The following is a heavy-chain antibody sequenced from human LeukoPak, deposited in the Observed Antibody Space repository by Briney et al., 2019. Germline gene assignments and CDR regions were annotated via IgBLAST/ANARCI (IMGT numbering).Heavy chain of an antibody. CDR3: AKEVGAAAGTDNTFDY. CDR1: GFTFSSYG. J-gene: IGHJ4*02. D-gene: IGHD6-13*01. V-gene: IGHV3-30*18. Sequence: PGRSLRLSCAASGFTFSSYGMHGVRQAPGKGLEWVAVISYDGSNKYYADTVKGRFTISRDNSKNTLYLQMNSLRAEDTAVYYCAKEVGAAAGTDNTFDYWGQGTLVTVSS. CDR2: ISYDGSNK.